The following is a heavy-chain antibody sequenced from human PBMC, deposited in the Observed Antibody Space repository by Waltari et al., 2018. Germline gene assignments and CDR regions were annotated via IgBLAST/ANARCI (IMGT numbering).Heavy chain of an antibody. V-gene: IGHV1-2*02. CDR3: ARDGSFDF. CDR1: GYTFSDYY. J-gene: IGHJ4*02. Sequence: VQPVQSGAAVTQPGASVTVSCKAFGYTFSDYYMHWVRQAPGQGLEWMGWINPNSESTKYAQKFQGRVTLTRDTSINTVYMELSSLRSDDTALYYCARDGSFDFWGQGTLVTVSS. CDR2: INPNSEST.